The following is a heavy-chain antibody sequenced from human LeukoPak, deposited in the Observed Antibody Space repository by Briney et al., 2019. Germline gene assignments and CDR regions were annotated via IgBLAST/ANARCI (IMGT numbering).Heavy chain of an antibody. V-gene: IGHV3-53*01. CDR1: GFTVSSNY. Sequence: PGGSLRLSCAASGFTVSSNYMSWVRQAPGKGLEWVSVIYSGGSTYYADSVKGRFTISRDNSKNTLYLQMNSLRAEDTAAYYCARAAVRGVVSHWGQGTLVTVSS. D-gene: IGHD3-10*01. J-gene: IGHJ4*02. CDR3: ARAAVRGVVSH. CDR2: IYSGGST.